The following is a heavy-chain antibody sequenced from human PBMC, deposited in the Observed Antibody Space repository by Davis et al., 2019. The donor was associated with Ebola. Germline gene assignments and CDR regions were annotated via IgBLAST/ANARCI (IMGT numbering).Heavy chain of an antibody. Sequence: ASVKVSCTSSGYTFTSYGLVWVRQAPGLGLEWMGWISGSNTNTNFAQKFQGRVTVSKDTSTNTAYMDLRSLTSDDTAIYYCARAPNYDVLTGTSSYYFNYWGQGTLVTVSS. V-gene: IGHV1-18*04. CDR2: ISGSNTNT. J-gene: IGHJ4*02. CDR3: ARAPNYDVLTGTSSYYFNY. D-gene: IGHD3-9*01. CDR1: GYTFTSYG.